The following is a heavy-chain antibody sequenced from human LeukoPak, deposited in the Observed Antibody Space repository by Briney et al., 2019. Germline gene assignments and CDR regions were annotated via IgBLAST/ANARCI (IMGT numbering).Heavy chain of an antibody. CDR2: IIPIFGTA. Sequence: SVKVSCKASGGTFSSYAISWVRQAPGQGLEWMGGIIPIFGTANYAQKFQGRVTITADESTSTAYMELSRLRSDDTAVYYCARDYCSSTSCLFDYWGQGTLVTVSS. CDR3: ARDYCSSTSCLFDY. V-gene: IGHV1-69*01. D-gene: IGHD2-2*01. CDR1: GGTFSSYA. J-gene: IGHJ4*02.